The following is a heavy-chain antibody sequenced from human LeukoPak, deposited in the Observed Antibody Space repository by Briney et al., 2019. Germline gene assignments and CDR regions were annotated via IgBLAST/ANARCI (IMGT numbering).Heavy chain of an antibody. D-gene: IGHD4-11*01. CDR1: GGSISSYY. CDR2: IYYSGST. V-gene: IGHV4-59*01. CDR3: ASSSPDYSNFFDI. J-gene: IGHJ3*02. Sequence: PSETLSLTCTVSGGSISSYYWSWIRQPPGKGLEWIGYIYYSGSTDYNPSLKSRVTISVDKSKNQFSLKLSSVTAADTAVYYCASSSPDYSNFFDIWGQGTMVTVSS.